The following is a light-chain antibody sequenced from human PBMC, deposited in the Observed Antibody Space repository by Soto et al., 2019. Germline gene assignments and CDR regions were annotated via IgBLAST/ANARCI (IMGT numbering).Light chain of an antibody. Sequence: QAVVTQPPSVSGAPGQRVTISCTGSSSNIGAGYDVHWYQQLPGRAPKLLIYDNTNRPSGVPDRFSGSKSGTSGSLAITGLQAEDEADYYCQSYDTSLSAYVVFGGGTKLTVL. V-gene: IGLV1-40*01. CDR1: SSNIGAGYD. CDR2: DNT. J-gene: IGLJ2*01. CDR3: QSYDTSLSAYVV.